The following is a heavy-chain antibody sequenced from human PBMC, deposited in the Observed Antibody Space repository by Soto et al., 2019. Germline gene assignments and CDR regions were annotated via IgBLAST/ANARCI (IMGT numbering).Heavy chain of an antibody. CDR3: AKEKHGYSYGEH. CDR1: GFTFSSYG. Sequence: QVQLVESGGGVVQPGRSLTLSCAASGFTFSSYGMHWVRQAPGKGLEWVAVVSYDGRNKYYGDSVKGRFTISRDNSKNTMYLQMNSLRAEDTDVYYCAKEKHGYSYGEHWGQGTLVTVSS. V-gene: IGHV3-30*18. J-gene: IGHJ4*02. CDR2: VSYDGRNK. D-gene: IGHD5-18*01.